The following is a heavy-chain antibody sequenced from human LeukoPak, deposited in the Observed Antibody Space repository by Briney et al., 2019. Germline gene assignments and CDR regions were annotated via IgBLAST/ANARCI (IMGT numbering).Heavy chain of an antibody. Sequence: GGSLRLSCAASGFTFNNYAMSWVHQAPGKGLEWVSTINHNGGRTYYADSLEGRFAISRDNSKNTLFLQMHSLRAEDTAVYYCAKADRVASAATLDYWGQGTLVTVSS. V-gene: IGHV3-23*01. CDR3: AKADRVASAATLDY. CDR1: GFTFNNYA. CDR2: INHNGGRT. D-gene: IGHD2-15*01. J-gene: IGHJ4*02.